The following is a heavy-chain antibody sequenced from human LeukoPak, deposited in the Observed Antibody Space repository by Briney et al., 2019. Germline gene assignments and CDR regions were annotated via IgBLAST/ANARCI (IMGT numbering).Heavy chain of an antibody. V-gene: IGHV1-18*01. D-gene: IGHD6-13*01. Sequence: ASVKVSCKASGYTFTSYGISWVRQAPGQGLEWMGWISAYNGNTNYAQKLQGRVTMTTDTSTSTAYMELSRLRSDDTAVYYCARSSVTAGTFDYWGQGTLVTVSS. CDR1: GYTFTSYG. J-gene: IGHJ4*02. CDR2: ISAYNGNT. CDR3: ARSSVTAGTFDY.